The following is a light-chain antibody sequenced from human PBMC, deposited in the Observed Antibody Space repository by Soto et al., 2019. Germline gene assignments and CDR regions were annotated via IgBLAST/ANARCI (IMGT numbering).Light chain of an antibody. CDR2: GNS. Sequence: QSVLTQPPSVSGAPGQRVTISCTGRSSNIGAGYDVHWYQQLPGTAPKLLIYGNSNRPSGVPDRFSGAKSGTAASLAITGLRAEDEADYYCQSYDSSLSGGVFGGGTKVTVL. V-gene: IGLV1-40*01. J-gene: IGLJ3*02. CDR3: QSYDSSLSGGV. CDR1: SSNIGAGYD.